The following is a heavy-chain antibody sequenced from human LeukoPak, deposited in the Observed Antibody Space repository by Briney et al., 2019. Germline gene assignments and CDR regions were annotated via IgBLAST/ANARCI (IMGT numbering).Heavy chain of an antibody. D-gene: IGHD3-22*01. V-gene: IGHV4-30-4*01. Sequence: SETLSLTCTVSGGSISSGDCYWSWIRQPPGKGLEWIGYIYYSGSTYYNPSLKSRVTISVDTSKNQFSLKLSSVTAADTAVYYCARAVSDYYDSSGYFDYWGQGTLVTVSS. CDR1: GGSISSGDCY. J-gene: IGHJ4*02. CDR3: ARAVSDYYDSSGYFDY. CDR2: IYYSGST.